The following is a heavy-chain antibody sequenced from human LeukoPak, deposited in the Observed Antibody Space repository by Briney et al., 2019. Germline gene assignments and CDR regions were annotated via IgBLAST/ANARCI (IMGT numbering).Heavy chain of an antibody. CDR3: AKPGQWLEFGAFDI. V-gene: IGHV3-23*01. D-gene: IGHD6-19*01. J-gene: IGHJ3*02. Sequence: QPGGSLRLSCAASGFTFSSYAMSWVRQAPGKGLEWVSAISGSGGSTYYADSVQGQFTISRDNSKNPLYLQMNSLRAEDTAVYYCAKPGQWLEFGAFDIWRQGTMVTVSS. CDR2: ISGSGGST. CDR1: GFTFSSYA.